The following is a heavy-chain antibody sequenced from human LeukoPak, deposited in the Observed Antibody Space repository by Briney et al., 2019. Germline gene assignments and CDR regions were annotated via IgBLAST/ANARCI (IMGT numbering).Heavy chain of an antibody. CDR1: GYTFTSYG. J-gene: IGHJ4*02. CDR2: ISAYNGNT. CDR3: ASSGYIWGSYGSDYFDY. V-gene: IGHV1-18*01. D-gene: IGHD3-16*02. Sequence: ASVKVSCKASGYTFTSYGISWVRHAPGQGLEWMGWISAYNGNTNYAQKLQGRVTMNTDTSTSTAYMELRSLRSDDTAVYYCASSGYIWGSYGSDYFDYWGQGTLVTVSS.